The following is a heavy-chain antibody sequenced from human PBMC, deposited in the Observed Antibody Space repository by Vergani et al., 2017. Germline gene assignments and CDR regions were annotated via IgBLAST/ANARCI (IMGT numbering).Heavy chain of an antibody. D-gene: IGHD3-22*01. V-gene: IGHV1-2*02. CDR1: GYTFNDYY. CDR2: ISPSTGDT. J-gene: IGHJ5*02. Sequence: QVQLVQSGAEVRKPGASVKVSCRTSGYTFNDYYIHWIRKAPGQGLQWMGWISPSTGDTNYAQNFQGRVTMTRDKSITTAYMEILRLRSDDAAVYYCASGYYDRWFDPWGQGTLVTVSS. CDR3: ASGYYDRWFDP.